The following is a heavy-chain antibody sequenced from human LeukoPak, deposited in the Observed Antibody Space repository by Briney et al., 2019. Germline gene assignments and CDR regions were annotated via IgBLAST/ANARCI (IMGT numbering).Heavy chain of an antibody. D-gene: IGHD3-22*01. Sequence: ASVKVSCKASGGTFSSYAISWVRQAPGQGLEWMGGIIPIFGTANYAQKFQGRVTITADKSTSTAYMELSSLRSEDTAVYYCASLGSGYYLPFDYWGQGTLVTVSS. J-gene: IGHJ4*02. CDR1: GGTFSSYA. CDR3: ASLGSGYYLPFDY. V-gene: IGHV1-69*06. CDR2: IIPIFGTA.